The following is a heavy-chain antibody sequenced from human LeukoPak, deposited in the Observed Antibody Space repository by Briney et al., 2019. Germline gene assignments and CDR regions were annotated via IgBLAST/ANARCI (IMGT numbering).Heavy chain of an antibody. V-gene: IGHV3-23*01. D-gene: IGHD4-17*01. CDR2: ISDTVRDT. Sequence: GGSLRLSCAASGFTFSAYGMSWVRQAPGKGLEWVSHISDTVRDTWYANSVKGRFIISRDNSRDTVYLQMSSLRPEDTALYFCAKDNYGGIFASWGQGTLVTVSS. CDR3: AKDNYGGIFAS. J-gene: IGHJ4*02. CDR1: GFTFSAYG.